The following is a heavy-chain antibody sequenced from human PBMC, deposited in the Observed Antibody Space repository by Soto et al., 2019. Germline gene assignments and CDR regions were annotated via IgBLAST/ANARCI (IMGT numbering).Heavy chain of an antibody. CDR2: INHSGST. Sequence: NPSETLSLTCAVYGGSFSGYYWSWIRQPPGKGLEWIGEINHSGSTNYNPSLKSRVTISVDTSKNQFSLKLSSVTAADTAVYYCARCGRRSGGSCYRWGQGTLVTVDS. CDR1: GGSFSGYY. V-gene: IGHV4-34*01. D-gene: IGHD2-15*01. CDR3: ARCGRRSGGSCYR. J-gene: IGHJ5*02.